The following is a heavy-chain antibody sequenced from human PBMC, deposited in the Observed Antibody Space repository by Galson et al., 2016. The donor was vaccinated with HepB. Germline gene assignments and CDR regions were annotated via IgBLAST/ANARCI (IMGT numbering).Heavy chain of an antibody. CDR2: IKQDGSEK. D-gene: IGHD3-16*01. Sequence: SLRLSCAASGFTFTSYWMSRARQPPGKGLEWVANIKQDGSEKNYVDSVKGRFTISRDNAKNSLYLQMNSLRAEDTAVYYCVREGGRGGGSPWGQGALVTVSS. CDR3: VREGGRGGGSP. J-gene: IGHJ5*02. CDR1: GFTFTSYW. V-gene: IGHV3-7*03.